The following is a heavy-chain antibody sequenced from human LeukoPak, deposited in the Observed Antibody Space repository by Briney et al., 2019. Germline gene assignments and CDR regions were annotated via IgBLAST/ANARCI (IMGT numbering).Heavy chain of an antibody. V-gene: IGHV3-74*01. J-gene: IGHJ3*02. CDR2: INSDGSST. CDR1: GFTFSSYW. CDR3: AGVRGGYYDSSGYYGNDAFDI. D-gene: IGHD3-22*01. Sequence: PGGSLRLSCAASGFTFSSYWMHWVRQAPGKGLVWVSRINSDGSSTSYADSVKGRFTISRDNAKNTLYLQMNSLRAEDTAVYYCAGVRGGYYDSSGYYGNDAFDIWGQGTMVTVSS.